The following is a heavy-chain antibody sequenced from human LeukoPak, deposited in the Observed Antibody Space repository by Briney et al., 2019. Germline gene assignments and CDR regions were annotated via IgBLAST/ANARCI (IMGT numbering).Heavy chain of an antibody. CDR3: ARGGGSGYYPGDY. D-gene: IGHD3-22*01. CDR2: IFYTGST. CDR1: GGSVSSYY. J-gene: IGHJ4*02. V-gene: IGHV4-59*02. Sequence: SETLSLTCTVSGGSVSSYYWSWIRQPPGKGLEWIGYIFYTGSTKSNPSLNSRVTISVDTSKNQFSLRLSSVTAADTAVYYCARGGGSGYYPGDYWGQGTLVTVSS.